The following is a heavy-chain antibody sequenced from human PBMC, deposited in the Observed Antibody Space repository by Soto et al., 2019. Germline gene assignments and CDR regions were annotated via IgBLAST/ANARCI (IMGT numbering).Heavy chain of an antibody. J-gene: IGHJ4*02. CDR3: ARGFHRAFGGVIGLDY. CDR2: INPNSGGT. CDR1: GYTFTGYY. V-gene: IGHV1-2*04. Sequence: ASVKVSCKASGYTFTGYYMHWVRQAPGQGLEWMGWINPNSGGTNYAQKFQGWVTMTRDTSISTAYMELSRLRSDDTAVYYCARGFHRAFGGVIGLDYWGQGTLVTVSS. D-gene: IGHD3-16*02.